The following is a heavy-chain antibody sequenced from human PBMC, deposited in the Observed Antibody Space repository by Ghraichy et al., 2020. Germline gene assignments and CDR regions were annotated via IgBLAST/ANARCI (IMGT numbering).Heavy chain of an antibody. J-gene: IGHJ4*02. V-gene: IGHV4-4*02. CDR3: ARAPMDEVVTLSLYFDY. CDR2: IYHSGST. Sequence: SETLSLTCAVSGGSISSSNWWSWVRQPPGKGLEWIGEIYHSGSTNYNPSLKSRVTISVDKSKNQFSLKLSSVTAADTAVYYCARAPMDEVVTLSLYFDYWCQGTLVTVSS. D-gene: IGHD3-22*01. CDR1: GGSISSSNW.